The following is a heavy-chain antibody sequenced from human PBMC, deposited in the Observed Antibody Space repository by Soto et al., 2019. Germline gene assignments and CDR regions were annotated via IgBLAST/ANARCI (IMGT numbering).Heavy chain of an antibody. V-gene: IGHV1-69*01. D-gene: IGHD3-22*01. CDR2: IIPIFGTA. CDR3: ARARYYYDSSGYPAFDY. Sequence: QVQLVQSGAEVKKPGSSVKVSCKASGGTFSSYAISWVRQAPGQGLEWMGGIIPIFGTANYAQKFQGRVTITADESTSTVYMELSSLRSEDTAVYYCARARYYYDSSGYPAFDYWGQGTLLTVSS. CDR1: GGTFSSYA. J-gene: IGHJ4*02.